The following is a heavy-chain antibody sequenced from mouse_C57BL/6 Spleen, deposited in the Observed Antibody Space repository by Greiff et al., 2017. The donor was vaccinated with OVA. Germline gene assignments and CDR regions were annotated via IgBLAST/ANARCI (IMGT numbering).Heavy chain of an antibody. J-gene: IGHJ1*03. CDR3: ARSSTGLGYWYFDV. V-gene: IGHV1-82*01. D-gene: IGHD4-1*02. CDR2: IYPGDGDT. Sequence: VQLQQSGPELVKPGASVKISCKASGYAFSSSWMNWVKQRPGKGLEWIGRIYPGDGDTNYNGKFKGKATLTADKSSSTAYMQLSSLTSEDSAVYVCARSSTGLGYWYFDVWGTGTTVTVSS. CDR1: GYAFSSSW.